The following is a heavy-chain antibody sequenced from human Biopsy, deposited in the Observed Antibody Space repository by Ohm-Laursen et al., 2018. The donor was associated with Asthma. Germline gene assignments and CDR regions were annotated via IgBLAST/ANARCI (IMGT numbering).Heavy chain of an antibody. J-gene: IGHJ5*02. D-gene: IGHD5-18*01. CDR2: IHNSGNT. CDR3: ARGQGRGIQLWSLDP. CDR1: GGSISSDY. Sequence: SETLSLTCTVSGGSISSDYWSWLRQSPGKGLEWIGYIHNSGNTNYNPSLKSRDTISLDTSKNHFSLRLSFVTAADTAVYFCARGQGRGIQLWSLDPWGQGILVTVSS. V-gene: IGHV4-59*01.